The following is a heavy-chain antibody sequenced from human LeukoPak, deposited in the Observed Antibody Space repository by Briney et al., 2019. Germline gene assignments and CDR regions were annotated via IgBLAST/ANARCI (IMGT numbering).Heavy chain of an antibody. D-gene: IGHD3-22*01. J-gene: IGHJ3*02. V-gene: IGHV4-59*12. CDR3: ARDTQYYYDSSGYYYVHAFDI. CDR2: IYCSGST. Sequence: SETLSLTCTVSGGSISSYYWSWIRQPPGKGLEWIGYIYCSGSTNYNPSLKSRVTISVDTSKNQFSLKLSSVTAADTAVYYCARDTQYYYDSSGYYYVHAFDIWGQGTMVTVSS. CDR1: GGSISSYY.